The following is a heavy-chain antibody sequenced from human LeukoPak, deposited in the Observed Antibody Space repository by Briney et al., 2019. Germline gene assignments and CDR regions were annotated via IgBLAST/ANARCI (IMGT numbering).Heavy chain of an antibody. CDR2: IKQDGSEK. J-gene: IGHJ5*02. V-gene: IGHV3-7*01. CDR3: ASSPSIAARWAFDP. Sequence: HSGGSLRLSCAASGFTFSSYWMSWVRQAPGKGLEWVANIKQDGSEKYYVDSVKGRFTISRDNAKNSLFLQINSLRAEDTAVYYCASSPSIAARWAFDPWGQGTLVTVSS. CDR1: GFTFSSYW. D-gene: IGHD6-6*01.